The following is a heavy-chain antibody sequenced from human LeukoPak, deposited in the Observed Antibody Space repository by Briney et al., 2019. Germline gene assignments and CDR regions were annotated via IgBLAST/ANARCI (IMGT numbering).Heavy chain of an antibody. D-gene: IGHD4-17*01. V-gene: IGHV1-2*06. CDR1: GYTFTGYY. CDR2: INPNSGGT. Sequence: ASVKVSCKASGYTFTGYYMHWVRQALGQGLEWMGRINPNSGGTNYAQKFQGRVTMTRDTSISTAYMELSRLRSDDTAVYYCASPTVTPFYYYYGMDVWGQGTTVTVSS. J-gene: IGHJ6*02. CDR3: ASPTVTPFYYYYGMDV.